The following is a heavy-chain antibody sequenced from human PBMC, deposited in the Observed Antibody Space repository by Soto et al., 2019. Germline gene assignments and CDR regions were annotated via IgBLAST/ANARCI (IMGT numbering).Heavy chain of an antibody. V-gene: IGHV4-39*01. CDR2: IYYSGST. J-gene: IGHJ4*02. CDR1: GGSISSSSYY. Sequence: SETLSLTCTVSGGSISSSSYYWGWIRQPPGKGLEWIGSIYYSGSTYYNPSLKSRVTISVDTSKNQFSLKLSSVTAADTAVYYCARHPNDYGDYVFEYCGKGTLVT. CDR3: ARHPNDYGDYVFEY. D-gene: IGHD4-17*01.